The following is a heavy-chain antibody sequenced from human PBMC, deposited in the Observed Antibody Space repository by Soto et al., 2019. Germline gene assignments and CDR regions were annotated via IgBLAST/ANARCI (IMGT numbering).Heavy chain of an antibody. D-gene: IGHD3-9*01. CDR2: IYPGDSDT. V-gene: IGHV5-51*01. CDR1: GYSFTSYW. Sequence: LGEALKISCKGSGYSFTSYWIGWVRQMPWKGLEWMGIIYPGDSDTGYSPSFQGQVTISADKSISTAYLQWSSLKASDTAMYYCARPGIGTGYYSFYYWGQGTLVTVSS. CDR3: ARPGIGTGYYSFYY. J-gene: IGHJ4*02.